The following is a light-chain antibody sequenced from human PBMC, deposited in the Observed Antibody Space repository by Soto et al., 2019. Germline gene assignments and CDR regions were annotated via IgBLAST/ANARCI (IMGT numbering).Light chain of an antibody. Sequence: DIQMTQSPSTLSASVGDRVTITCRASQSISSWLAWYQQKPGKAPKLLIYDASSLESGVPSRFSGSGSGTEFTLTLTRLQPDDAATYYCQQSNSYLMCTFAQGTKLEIK. CDR1: QSISSW. CDR3: QQSNSYLMCT. J-gene: IGKJ2*02. V-gene: IGKV1-5*01. CDR2: DAS.